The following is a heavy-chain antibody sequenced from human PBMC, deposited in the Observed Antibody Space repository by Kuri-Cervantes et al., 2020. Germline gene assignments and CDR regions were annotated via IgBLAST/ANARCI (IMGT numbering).Heavy chain of an antibody. CDR2: INPNSGGT. V-gene: IGHV1-2*02. CDR3: ATVEHCSSTSCYTFDP. J-gene: IGHJ5*02. Sequence: ASVKVSCKASGYTFTGYYMHWVRQAPGQGLEWMGWINPNSGGTNYAQKFQGRVTMTEDTSTDTAYMELSSLRSEDTAVYYCATVEHCSSTSCYTFDPWGQGTLVTVSS. CDR1: GYTFTGYY. D-gene: IGHD2-2*02.